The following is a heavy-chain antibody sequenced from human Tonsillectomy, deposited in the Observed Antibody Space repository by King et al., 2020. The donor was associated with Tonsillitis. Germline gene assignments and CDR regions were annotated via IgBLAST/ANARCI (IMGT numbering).Heavy chain of an antibody. CDR3: ARALGAGIWFDP. CDR1: GGSISSTNYC. Sequence: QLQESGPRLVKPSETLSLTCTVSGGSISSTNYCWGWIRQPPGKGLEWTGSICYSGSTYYNPSLKSRVGISEDTSKNQFSLKLSSVTAADTAVYYCARALGAGIWFDPWGQGTLVTVSS. CDR2: ICYSGST. D-gene: IGHD3-10*01. V-gene: IGHV4-39*07. J-gene: IGHJ5*02.